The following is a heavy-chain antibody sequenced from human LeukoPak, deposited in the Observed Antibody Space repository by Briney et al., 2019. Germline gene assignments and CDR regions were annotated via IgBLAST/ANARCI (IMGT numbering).Heavy chain of an antibody. Sequence: GGSPRLSCAASGFTFSNYAIHWVRQAPGKGLEWVAVISYDGSNKYYADSVKGRFTISRDNSKNTLYLQMNSLRAEDTAVYYCAKDGGSYDYVWGTYRYWPIDYWGQGTLVTVSS. D-gene: IGHD3-16*02. CDR2: ISYDGSNK. V-gene: IGHV3-30*18. J-gene: IGHJ4*02. CDR3: AKDGGSYDYVWGTYRYWPIDY. CDR1: GFTFSNYA.